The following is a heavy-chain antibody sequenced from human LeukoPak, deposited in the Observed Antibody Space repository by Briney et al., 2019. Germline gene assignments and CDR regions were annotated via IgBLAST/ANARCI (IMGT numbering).Heavy chain of an antibody. V-gene: IGHV1-2*06. D-gene: IGHD6-13*01. J-gene: IGHJ4*02. Sequence: ASVKVSCKASGYTFTGYHIHWVRQAPGQGLEWMGRINPYSGDTNFAQKFQGRVTMTRDTSITTSYMDLSSLTPDDTSVYFCARDQGSLTRSWYTGYWGQGTQVTVSS. CDR2: INPYSGDT. CDR1: GYTFTGYH. CDR3: ARDQGSLTRSWYTGY.